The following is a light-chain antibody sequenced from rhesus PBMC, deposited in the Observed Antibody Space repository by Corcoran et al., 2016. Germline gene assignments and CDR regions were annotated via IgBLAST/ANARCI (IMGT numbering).Light chain of an antibody. J-gene: IGKJ2*01. CDR3: QQYNNWKR. CDR1: QSVSSY. V-gene: IGKV3S9*01. Sequence: EIVMTQSPATLSLSPGERATLYCRASQSVSSYVAWYQQKPGQAPRLLIYGASSRATGIPDRVSGRGCETDFSLIISSLEPEDVGVYSCQQYNNWKRFGQGTKVESK. CDR2: GAS.